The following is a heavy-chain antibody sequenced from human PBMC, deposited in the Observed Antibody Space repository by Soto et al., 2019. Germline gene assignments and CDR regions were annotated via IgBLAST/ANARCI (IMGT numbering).Heavy chain of an antibody. CDR3: AREVAADGTFREDVFDL. CDR1: GGTFSNHA. D-gene: IGHD6-13*01. V-gene: IGHV1-69*12. Sequence: QVHLVQSGAEVKKPGSSVKVSCKAPGGTFSNHAINWVRQAPGQGLEWMGRIIPIFSTTNYAQKFQGRVTMTADESTITAYLELSSLKQDDTAVYYCAREVAADGTFREDVFDLWCEGTLVTVSS. CDR2: IIPIFSTT. J-gene: IGHJ3*01.